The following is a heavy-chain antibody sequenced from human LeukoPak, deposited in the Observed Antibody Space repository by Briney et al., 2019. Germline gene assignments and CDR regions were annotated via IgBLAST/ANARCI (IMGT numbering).Heavy chain of an antibody. D-gene: IGHD3-22*01. V-gene: IGHV4-59*01. J-gene: IGHJ3*02. CDR3: ARVWYYYDSSGYYRDDAFDI. CDR1: GVSISSYY. CDR2: IYYSGST. Sequence: PSETLSLTCTVSGVSISSYYWSWIRQPPGKGLEWIGYIYYSGSTNYNPSLKSRVTISVDTSKNQFSLKLSSVTAADTAVYYCARVWYYYDSSGYYRDDAFDIWGQGTMVTVSS.